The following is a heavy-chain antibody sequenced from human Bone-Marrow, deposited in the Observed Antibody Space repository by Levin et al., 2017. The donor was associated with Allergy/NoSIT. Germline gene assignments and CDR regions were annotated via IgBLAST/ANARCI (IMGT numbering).Heavy chain of an antibody. Sequence: SETLSLTCAVYGGSFSGYYWSWIRQPPGKGLEWIGEINHSGSTNYNPSLKSRVTISVDTSKNQFSLKLSSVTAADTAVYYCARGRPGGDIVVVVAATPTFCFDYWGQGTLVTVSS. CDR2: INHSGST. CDR1: GGSFSGYY. V-gene: IGHV4-34*01. CDR3: ARGRPGGDIVVVVAATPTFCFDY. J-gene: IGHJ4*02. D-gene: IGHD2-15*01.